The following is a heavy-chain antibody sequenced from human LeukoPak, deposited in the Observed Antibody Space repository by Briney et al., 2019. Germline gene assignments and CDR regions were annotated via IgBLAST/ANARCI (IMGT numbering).Heavy chain of an antibody. CDR3: AILVGATSIDAFDI. D-gene: IGHD1-26*01. V-gene: IGHV3-11*01. Sequence: GGSLRLSCAASGFTFSDYYMSWIRQAPGKGLEWVSYISSSGSTIYYADSVKGRFTISRDNSKNTLYLQTNSLRAEDTAVYYCAILVGATSIDAFDIWGQGTMVTVSS. J-gene: IGHJ3*02. CDR1: GFTFSDYY. CDR2: ISSSGSTI.